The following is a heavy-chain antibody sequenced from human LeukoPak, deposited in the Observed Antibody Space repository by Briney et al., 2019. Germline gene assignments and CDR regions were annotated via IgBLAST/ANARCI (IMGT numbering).Heavy chain of an antibody. J-gene: IGHJ4*02. D-gene: IGHD2-2*01. CDR1: GGTFSSYA. Sequence: SVKVSCKASGGTFSSYAISWVRQAPGQGLEWMGRIIPILGIANYAQKFQGRVTITADKSTSTAYMELSSLRSEDTAVYYCARDLTSPDIVVVPAAMPAYWGQGTLVTASA. V-gene: IGHV1-69*04. CDR3: ARDLTSPDIVVVPAAMPAY. CDR2: IIPILGIA.